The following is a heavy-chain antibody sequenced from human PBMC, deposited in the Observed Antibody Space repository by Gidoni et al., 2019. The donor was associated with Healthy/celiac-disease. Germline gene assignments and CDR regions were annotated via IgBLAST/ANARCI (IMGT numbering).Heavy chain of an antibody. Sequence: QVQLQESGPGLVKPSETLSLTCTVPGGSISSYYWSWIRQPPGKGLEWIGYIYYSGSTNYNPSLKSRVTISVDTSKNQFSLKLSSVTAADTAVYYCARQGEMARTGTFDYWGQGTLVTVSS. CDR1: GGSISSYY. J-gene: IGHJ4*02. CDR2: IYYSGST. CDR3: ARQGEMARTGTFDY. D-gene: IGHD1-1*01. V-gene: IGHV4-59*08.